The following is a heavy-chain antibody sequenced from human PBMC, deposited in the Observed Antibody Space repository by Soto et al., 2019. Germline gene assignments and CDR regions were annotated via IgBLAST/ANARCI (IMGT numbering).Heavy chain of an antibody. CDR2: IKQDGSEK. Sequence: EVQLVESGGCLVQPGGSLRLSCAASGFTFSSYWMSWVRQAPGKGLEWVANIKQDGSEKYYVDSVKGRFTISRDNAKNSLYLQMNSLRAEDTAVYYCARDSDYGDSPYFDYWGQGTLVTVSS. J-gene: IGHJ4*02. D-gene: IGHD4-17*01. CDR1: GFTFSSYW. V-gene: IGHV3-7*04. CDR3: ARDSDYGDSPYFDY.